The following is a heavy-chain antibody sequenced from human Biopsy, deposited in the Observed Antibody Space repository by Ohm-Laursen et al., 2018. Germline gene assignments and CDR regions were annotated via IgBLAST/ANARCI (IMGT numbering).Heavy chain of an antibody. V-gene: IGHV3-23*01. D-gene: IGHD3-22*01. CDR3: ANWNYYYDSSGPPAFDV. CDR1: GFTFSSYA. CDR2: TNNNGGRT. J-gene: IGHJ3*01. Sequence: SLRLSCTASGFTFSSYAMSWVRQSPGKGLEWVSSTNNNGGRTYYTDSVKGRFTISRDNSKNTLYLQMSSLRAEDTAVYYCANWNYYYDSSGPPAFDVWGRGTMVTVSS.